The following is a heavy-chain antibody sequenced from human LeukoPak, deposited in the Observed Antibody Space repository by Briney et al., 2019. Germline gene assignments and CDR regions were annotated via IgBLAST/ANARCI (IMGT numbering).Heavy chain of an antibody. CDR3: ARARPYGSGRNWFDP. J-gene: IGHJ5*02. D-gene: IGHD3-10*01. CDR2: ISTDGSST. CDR1: GFTFSDYW. Sequence: QTGGSLRLSCAASGFTFSDYWVHWVRQAPGKGLVWVSRISTDGSSTNYADSVKGRFTISRDNAKNSLYLQMNSLRAEDTAVYYCARARPYGSGRNWFDPWGQGALVTVSS. V-gene: IGHV3-74*01.